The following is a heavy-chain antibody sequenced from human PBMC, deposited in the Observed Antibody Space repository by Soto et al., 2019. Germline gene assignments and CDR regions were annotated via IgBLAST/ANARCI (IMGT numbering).Heavy chain of an antibody. D-gene: IGHD6-19*01. CDR2: SSASGGST. J-gene: IGHJ4*02. CDR1: GFAFSSYT. CDR3: AKDRGGCARGWEYSDF. Sequence: PGGSLRLSCAASGFAFSSYTMSWVRQTPGKGLEWVSRSSASGGSTYYGGSLKGRFTISKDNAKNTLKLHIKSLGVEDSAVYYCAKDRGGCARGWEYSDFWGQGTQVTVSS. V-gene: IGHV3-23*01.